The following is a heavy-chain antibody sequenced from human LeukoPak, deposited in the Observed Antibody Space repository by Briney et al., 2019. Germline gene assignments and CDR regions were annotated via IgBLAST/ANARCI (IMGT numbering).Heavy chain of an antibody. CDR1: GFTFSDYY. CDR2: ICDSGRSI. J-gene: IGHJ4*02. V-gene: IGHV3-11*01. Sequence: PGGSLRLSCAASGFTFSDYYMSWIRQAPGKGLEWVSYICDSGRSIYYVDSVKSRSTISRDNAKNSVYLKMNNLGAEDTAVYYCDRGGLGDYDHSGYYDKWGQGTLVTVSS. CDR3: DRGGLGDYDHSGYYDK. D-gene: IGHD3-22*01.